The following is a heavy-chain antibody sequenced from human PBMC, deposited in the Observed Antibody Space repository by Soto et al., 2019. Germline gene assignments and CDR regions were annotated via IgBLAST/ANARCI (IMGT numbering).Heavy chain of an antibody. CDR2: IDPSDSYT. J-gene: IGHJ6*02. CDR3: ARHVNGMDV. CDR1: GCTFTTYW. V-gene: IGHV5-10-1*01. Sequence: RGESLKISCKASGCTFTTYWISWVRQMPGKGLEWMGRIDPSDSYTNYSPSFQGHVTISADKSISTAYLQWSSLKASDTAMYYCARHVNGMDVWGQGTTVTVSS.